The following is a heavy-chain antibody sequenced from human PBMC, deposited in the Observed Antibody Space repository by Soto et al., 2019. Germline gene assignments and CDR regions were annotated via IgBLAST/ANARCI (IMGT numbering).Heavy chain of an antibody. J-gene: IGHJ4*02. CDR2: SFSSGGT. Sequence: GGSLRLSCAAFGFTLDKYTMGWVRQAPGKGLEWVAESFSSGGTQYADSVKGRFTISRDNSRNMVFLQMNGLRVEDTALYYCARDREPDGIWTFDSWGQAALVTVSS. CDR3: ARDREPDGIWTFDS. D-gene: IGHD3-9*01. V-gene: IGHV3-53*01. CDR1: GFTLDKYT.